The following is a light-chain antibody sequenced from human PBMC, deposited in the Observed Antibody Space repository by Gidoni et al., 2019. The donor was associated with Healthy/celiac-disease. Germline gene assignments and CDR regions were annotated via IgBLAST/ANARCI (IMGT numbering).Light chain of an antibody. CDR1: QSISSY. Sequence: DIQMTQSPSSLSASVGDRVTITCRASQSISSYLNWYQQKPGKAPKLLIYAASSLQSGVPSRFSSSGSGTDFTLTISSLQPEDFATYYCQQSYSTPRFGQGTKVEIK. CDR3: QQSYSTPR. CDR2: AAS. V-gene: IGKV1-39*01. J-gene: IGKJ1*01.